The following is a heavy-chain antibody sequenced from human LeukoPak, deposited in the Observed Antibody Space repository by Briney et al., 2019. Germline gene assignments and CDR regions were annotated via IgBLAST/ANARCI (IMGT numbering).Heavy chain of an antibody. CDR1: GYTFTGYY. D-gene: IGHD2-15*01. V-gene: IGHV1-2*02. J-gene: IGHJ6*02. CDR2: INPNSGGT. CDR3: ARAAIVAERYYYYYGMDV. Sequence: SVEVSCKASGYTFTGYYMHWVRQAPGQGLEWMGWINPNSGGTNYAQEFQGRVTMTRDTSISTAYMELSRPRSDDTAVYYCARAAIVAERYYYYYGMDVWGQGTTVTVSS.